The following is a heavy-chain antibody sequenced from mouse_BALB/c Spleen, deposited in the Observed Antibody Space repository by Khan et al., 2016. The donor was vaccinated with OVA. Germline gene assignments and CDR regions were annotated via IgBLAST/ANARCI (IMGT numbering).Heavy chain of an antibody. V-gene: IGHV2-6-7*01. CDR2: IWGDGST. CDR3: ARERRLGGFAY. CDR1: GFSLTDYG. Sequence: QVQLQQSGPGLVAPSQSLSITCTVSGFSLTDYGVNWVRQPPGKSLEWLGMIWGDGSTDYNSALKSRLHINKDNSKSQVFLKMNSLQTDDTARYYCARERRLGGFAYWGQGTLVTVSA. D-gene: IGHD3-3*01. J-gene: IGHJ3*01.